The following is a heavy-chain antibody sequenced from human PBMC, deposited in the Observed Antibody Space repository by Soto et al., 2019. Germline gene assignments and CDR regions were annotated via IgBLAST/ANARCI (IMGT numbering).Heavy chain of an antibody. CDR3: AAGLSLGYYYYYSGMDV. J-gene: IGHJ6*02. CDR2: IVVGSGNT. Sequence: GASVKVSCKASGFTFTSSAVQWVRQARGQRLEWIGWIVVGSGNTNYAQKFQERVTITRDMSTSTAHMELSSLRSEDTAVYYCAAGLSLGYYYYYSGMDVWGQGTTVTVSS. D-gene: IGHD5-18*01. CDR1: GFTFTSSA. V-gene: IGHV1-58*01.